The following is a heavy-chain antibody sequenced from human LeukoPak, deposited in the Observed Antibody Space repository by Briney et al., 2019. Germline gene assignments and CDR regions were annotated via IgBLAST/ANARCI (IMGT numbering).Heavy chain of an antibody. D-gene: IGHD2-2*01. CDR1: GGSISSYY. Sequence: SETLSLTCTVSGGSISSYYWSWIRQPPGKGLEWIGYIYYSGSTNYNPSLKSRVTISVDTSKNQFSLKLSSVTAADTAVYYCARLYCSSTSCYGGSFDYWGQGTLVTVSS. J-gene: IGHJ4*02. CDR2: IYYSGST. CDR3: ARLYCSSTSCYGGSFDY. V-gene: IGHV4-59*01.